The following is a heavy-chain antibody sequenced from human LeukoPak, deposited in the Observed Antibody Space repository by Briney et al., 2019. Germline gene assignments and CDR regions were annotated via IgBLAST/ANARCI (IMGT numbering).Heavy chain of an antibody. V-gene: IGHV3-48*03. J-gene: IGHJ4*02. CDR3: AREIVSTVAGNFDY. CDR2: ISSSGSTR. Sequence: GGSLRLSCAASGFTFSSYEMNWVRQAPGKGLEWVSYISSSGSTRTYADSVKGRFTISRDNAKNSLYLEMNSLRAEDTAVYYCAREIVSTVAGNFDYWGQGTLVTVSS. CDR1: GFTFSSYE. D-gene: IGHD6-19*01.